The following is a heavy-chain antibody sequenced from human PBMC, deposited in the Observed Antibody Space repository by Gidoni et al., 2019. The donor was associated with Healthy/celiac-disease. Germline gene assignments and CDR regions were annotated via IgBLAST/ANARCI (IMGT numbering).Heavy chain of an antibody. J-gene: IGHJ6*03. CDR2: INHSGST. V-gene: IGHV4-34*01. CDR1: GGAFSGYY. D-gene: IGHD1-26*01. Sequence: QVQLQQWGAGLLKTSATLSLTCAVYGGAFSGYYWSWIRQPPGKGLEWIGEINHSGSTNYNPSLKSRVTISVDTSKNQFSLKLSSVTAADTAVYYCARGWELLPAYYMDVWGKGTTVTVSS. CDR3: ARGWELLPAYYMDV.